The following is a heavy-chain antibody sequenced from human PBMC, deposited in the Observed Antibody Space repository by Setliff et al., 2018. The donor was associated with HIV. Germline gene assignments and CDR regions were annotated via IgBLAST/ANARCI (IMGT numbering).Heavy chain of an antibody. J-gene: IGHJ6*02. D-gene: IGHD3-10*01. CDR1: GGAFTGRY. CDR2: IGYTGNT. V-gene: IGHV4-34*01. Sequence: SETLSLTCAVYGGAFTGRYWGWVRQPPGKGLEWIGEIGYTGNTNHNPSLKSRVSTSVDMSKEQFSLKLKSVTAADTAVYHCVRVSAFIMSPSFYYYGMDVWGQGTTVTVSS. CDR3: VRVSAFIMSPSFYYYGMDV.